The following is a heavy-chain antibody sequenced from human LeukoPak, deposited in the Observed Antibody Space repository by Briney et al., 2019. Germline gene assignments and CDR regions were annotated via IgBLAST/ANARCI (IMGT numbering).Heavy chain of an antibody. D-gene: IGHD3-10*01. CDR1: GFTFSSYG. V-gene: IGHV3-30*02. CDR3: ARDYYYGSGSFPLY. Sequence: GGSLRLSCAASGFTFSSYGMHWVRQAPGKGLEWVAFIRYDGSNKYYADSVKGRFTISRDNSKNTLYLQMNSLRAEDTAVYYCARDYYYGSGSFPLYWGQGTLVTVSS. J-gene: IGHJ4*02. CDR2: IRYDGSNK.